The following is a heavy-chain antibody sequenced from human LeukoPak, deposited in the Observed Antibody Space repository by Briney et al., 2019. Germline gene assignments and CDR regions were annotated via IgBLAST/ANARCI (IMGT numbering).Heavy chain of an antibody. CDR2: IIPIFGTA. J-gene: IGHJ5*02. D-gene: IGHD3-22*01. CDR3: ASYHGYYSS. CDR1: GYTFTSYD. V-gene: IGHV1-69*06. Sequence: ASVKVSCKASGYTFTSYDINWVRQATGQGLEWMGGIIPIFGTANYAQKFQGRVTITADKSTSTAYMELSSLRSEDTAVYYCASYHGYYSSWGQGTLVTVSS.